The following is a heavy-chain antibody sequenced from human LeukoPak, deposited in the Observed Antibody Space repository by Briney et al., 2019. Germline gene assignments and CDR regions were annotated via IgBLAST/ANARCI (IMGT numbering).Heavy chain of an antibody. CDR2: INSDGSST. CDR1: GFTFSNYW. Sequence: GGSLRLSCAASGFTFSNYWMHWVRQAPGKGLVWVSRINSDGSSTSYADSVKGRFTISRDHAKNTLYLQMNSLRAEDTAVYYCARDISGYYYFDYWGQGTLVTVSS. J-gene: IGHJ4*02. D-gene: IGHD3-22*01. CDR3: ARDISGYYYFDY. V-gene: IGHV3-74*01.